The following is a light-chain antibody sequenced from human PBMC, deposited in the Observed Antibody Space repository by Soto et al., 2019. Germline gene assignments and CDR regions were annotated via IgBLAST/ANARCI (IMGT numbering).Light chain of an antibody. J-gene: IGLJ2*01. V-gene: IGLV4-69*01. Sequence: QPVLTQSPSASASLGASVKLTCTLSSGHSNYAIAWHQQQSEKGPRYLMKLNSVGSHSKGDGIPDRFSGSSSGAERYLTISSLQSEDEADYYCQTWGSGIVVFGAGTKLTVL. CDR1: SGHSNYA. CDR2: LNSVGSH. CDR3: QTWGSGIVV.